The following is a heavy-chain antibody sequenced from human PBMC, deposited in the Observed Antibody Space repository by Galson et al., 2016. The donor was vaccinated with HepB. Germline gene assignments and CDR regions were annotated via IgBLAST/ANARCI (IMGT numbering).Heavy chain of an antibody. Sequence: SLRLSCAVSGFTFNSYWMSWARQAPGKGLEWVANTNQDGSEKYYVDSVKGRFTISRDNSKNSLYLQMNNLRAEDTAVYYCARMVPLYSGGWYVRGDGWFDPWGQGTLVTVSS. J-gene: IGHJ5*02. D-gene: IGHD6-19*01. CDR3: ARMVPLYSGGWYVRGDGWFDP. V-gene: IGHV3-7*03. CDR1: GFTFNSYW. CDR2: TNQDGSEK.